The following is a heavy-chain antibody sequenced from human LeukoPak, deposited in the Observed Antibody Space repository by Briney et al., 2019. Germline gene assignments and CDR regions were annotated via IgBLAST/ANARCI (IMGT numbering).Heavy chain of an antibody. CDR3: AGDSRVRGVLKAFDI. CDR1: GDSIVSDGYY. CDR2: IYYSGNT. V-gene: IGHV4-31*03. D-gene: IGHD3-10*01. J-gene: IGHJ3*02. Sequence: SQTLSLTCIVSGDSIVSDGYYWTWIRQHPGKGLEWFGYIYYSGNTYYNPSLKSRVSISVDTSRNQFSLKLSSVTAADTAVYYCAGDSRVRGVLKAFDIWGQGTLVTVSS.